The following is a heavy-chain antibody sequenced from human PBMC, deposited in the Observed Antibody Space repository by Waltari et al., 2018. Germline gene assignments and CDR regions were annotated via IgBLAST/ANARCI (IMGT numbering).Heavy chain of an antibody. CDR3: ARATGGSSPFDL. Sequence: EVQLVESGGGLVQPGGSLRLSCAASGFTFSSYDMHWVRQATGKGLEWVSAIGTAGDTYYPGSVKGRFTISRENAKNSLYLQMNSLRAGDTAVYYCARATGGSSPFDLWGRGTLVTVSS. D-gene: IGHD6-6*01. J-gene: IGHJ2*01. CDR1: GFTFSSYD. V-gene: IGHV3-13*01. CDR2: IGTAGDT.